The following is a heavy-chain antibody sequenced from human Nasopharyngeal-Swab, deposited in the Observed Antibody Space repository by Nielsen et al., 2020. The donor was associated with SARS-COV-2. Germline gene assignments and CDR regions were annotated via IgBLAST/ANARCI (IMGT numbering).Heavy chain of an antibody. J-gene: IGHJ4*02. Sequence: SETLSLTCAVSGGSISSSNWWSWVRQPPGKGLEWIGEIYHSGSTNYNPSLKSRVTISVDKSKNQFSLKLRSVTAADTAVYYCARGGYYGSGSYQNWGQGTLVTVSS. V-gene: IGHV4-4*02. CDR1: GGSISSSNW. CDR2: IYHSGST. D-gene: IGHD3-10*01. CDR3: ARGGYYGSGSYQN.